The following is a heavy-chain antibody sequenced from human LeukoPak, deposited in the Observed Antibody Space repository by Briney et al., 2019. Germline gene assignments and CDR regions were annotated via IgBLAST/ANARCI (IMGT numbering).Heavy chain of an antibody. CDR1: GYTFTSYY. V-gene: IGHV1-46*01. CDR3: ARADYDFWSGPTYYFDY. Sequence: ASVKVSCKASGYTFTSYYMHWVRQAPGQGLEWMGIINPSGGSTSYAQKSQGRVTMTRDTSTSTVYMELSSLRSEDTAVYYCARADYDFWSGPTYYFDYWGQGTLVTVSS. J-gene: IGHJ4*02. CDR2: INPSGGST. D-gene: IGHD3-3*01.